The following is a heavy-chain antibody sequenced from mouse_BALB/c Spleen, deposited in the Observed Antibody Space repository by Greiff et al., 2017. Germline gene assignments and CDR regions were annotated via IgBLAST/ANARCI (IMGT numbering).Heavy chain of an antibody. Sequence: EVQLVESGGGLVQPGGSLRLSCATSGFTFTDYYMSWVRQPPGKALEWLGFIRNKANGYTTEYSASVKGRFTISRDNSQSILYLQMNTLRAEDSATYYCARTGTWFAYWGQGTLVTVSA. CDR1: GFTFTDYY. D-gene: IGHD4-1*01. J-gene: IGHJ3*01. CDR3: ARTGTWFAY. CDR2: IRNKANGYTT. V-gene: IGHV7-3*02.